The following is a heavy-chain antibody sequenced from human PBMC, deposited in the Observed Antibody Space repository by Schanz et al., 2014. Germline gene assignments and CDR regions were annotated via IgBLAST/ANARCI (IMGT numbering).Heavy chain of an antibody. V-gene: IGHV3-7*03. CDR1: GFTFTNAW. Sequence: EVQLVESGGGLIQPGGSLRLSCVVSGFTFTNAWMSWVRQPPGKGLEWVANIKGDSSEKNYVDSVKGRFTLSRDNAKNSMYLQMNSLRVEDTAVYYCARDPNSVNEIDYWGQGTLVTVSS. CDR3: ARDPNSVNEIDY. J-gene: IGHJ4*02. CDR2: IKGDSSEK. D-gene: IGHD5-12*01.